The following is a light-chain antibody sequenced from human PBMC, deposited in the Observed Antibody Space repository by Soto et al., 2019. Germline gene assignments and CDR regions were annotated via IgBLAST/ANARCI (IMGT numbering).Light chain of an antibody. CDR2: DAS. J-gene: IGKJ2*01. CDR1: QSVSSY. CDR3: QQRSDWPPYT. Sequence: EIVLTQSPATLSLSPGERATLSCRASQSVSSYLAWYHQRPGQAPRLLIYDASNRATGSPARFSGSGSGTDFTLTISSLEPEDFALYYCQQRSDWPPYTFGQGTKLEIK. V-gene: IGKV3-11*01.